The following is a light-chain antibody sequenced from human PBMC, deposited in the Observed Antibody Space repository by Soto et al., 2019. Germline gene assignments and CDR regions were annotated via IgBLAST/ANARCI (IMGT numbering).Light chain of an antibody. V-gene: IGLV1-51*01. J-gene: IGLJ2*01. CDR1: SSNIGNNW. CDR3: ETWDSSLSAVV. CDR2: DNN. Sequence: QSVLTQPPSVSAAPGRKVTISCSGSSSNIGNNWVYWYQQLPGTAPKLLIYDNNKRPSGTPDRFSGSRSGTSATLAITELQTGDEADYYCETWDSSLSAVVFGGGTKLAVL.